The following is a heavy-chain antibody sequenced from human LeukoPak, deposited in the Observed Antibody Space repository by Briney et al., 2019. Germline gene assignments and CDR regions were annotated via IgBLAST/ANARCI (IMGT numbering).Heavy chain of an antibody. CDR1: GGTFSSYA. CDR3: ARKYYYDSSGYRAFDI. J-gene: IGHJ3*02. V-gene: IGHV1-69*04. D-gene: IGHD3-22*01. Sequence: SVKVSCKASGGTFSSYAISWVRQAPGQGLEWMGRIIPILGIANYAQKFQGRVTITADKSTSTAYMELSSLRSEDTAVYYCARKYYYDSSGYRAFDIWGQGTMVTVSS. CDR2: IIPILGIA.